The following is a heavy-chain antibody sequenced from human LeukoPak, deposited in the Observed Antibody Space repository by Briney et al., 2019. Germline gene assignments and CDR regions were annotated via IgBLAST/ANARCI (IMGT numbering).Heavy chain of an antibody. V-gene: IGHV5-51*01. CDR2: IYPGDSDT. CDR1: GYSFTSYW. D-gene: IGHD3-9*01. CDR3: ARSGPLTYYYYGMDV. Sequence: PGAPLQISCKGSGYSFTSYWIGWVRQMPGKRLEWLGIIYPGDSDTRYSPSFQGQVTISADKSISTAYLQWSSLKASDTGMFYCARSGPLTYYYYGMDVWGQGTTVTVSS. J-gene: IGHJ6*02.